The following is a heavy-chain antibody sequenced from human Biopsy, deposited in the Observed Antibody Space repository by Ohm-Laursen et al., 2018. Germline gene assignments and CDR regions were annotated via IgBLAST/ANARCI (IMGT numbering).Heavy chain of an antibody. D-gene: IGHD6-13*01. CDR3: ARVGRAAPFDS. V-gene: IGHV4-59*08. J-gene: IGHJ4*02. CDR1: GGSISSDY. CDR2: ISNRGST. Sequence: TLSLTCTVSGGSISSDYWSWIRQSPGKGLEWIGYISNRGSTNYNPSLRGRVTISVDTSKNQFSLRLTSVTAADTAVYYCARVGRAAPFDSWGQGTLVTVSS.